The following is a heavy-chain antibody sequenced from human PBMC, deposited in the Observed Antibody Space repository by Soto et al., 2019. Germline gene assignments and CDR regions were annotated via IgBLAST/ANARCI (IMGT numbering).Heavy chain of an antibody. V-gene: IGHV3-23*01. CDR1: GFTFSSYA. CDR2: ISGSGGST. D-gene: IGHD2-21*02. Sequence: PGGSLRLSCAASGFTFSSYAMHWVRQAPGKGLEWVAAISGSGGSTYYADSVKGRFTISRDNSKNTLYLQMNSLRAEDTAVYYCAKDPVVVTASDAFDIWGQGTMVTVSS. J-gene: IGHJ3*02. CDR3: AKDPVVVTASDAFDI.